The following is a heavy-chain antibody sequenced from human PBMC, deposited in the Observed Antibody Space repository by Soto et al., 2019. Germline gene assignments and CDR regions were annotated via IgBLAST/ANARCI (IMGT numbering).Heavy chain of an antibody. CDR3: AILGVGALDY. J-gene: IGHJ4*02. V-gene: IGHV4-31*03. CDR1: GGSISSGGYY. CDR2: IYYSGST. D-gene: IGHD1-26*01. Sequence: PSETLSLTCTVSGGSISSGGYYWSWIRQHPGKGLEWIGYIYYSGSTYYNPSLKSRVTISVDTSKNQFSLKLSSVTAADTAVYYCAILGVGALDYWGQGTLVTVSS.